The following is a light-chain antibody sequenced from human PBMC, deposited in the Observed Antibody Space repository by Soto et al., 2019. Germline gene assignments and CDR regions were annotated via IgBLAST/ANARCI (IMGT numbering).Light chain of an antibody. CDR1: KSNIGSNY. CDR3: ATWDDSLSDVV. V-gene: IGLV1-47*01. J-gene: IGLJ2*01. CDR2: RNN. Sequence: QSVLAQPPSASGTPGQRVTISCSGSKSNIGSNYVYWYQQLPGTAPKLLIYRNNQRPSGVPDRFSGSKSDTSASLDISGLRSEDKADYYCATWDDSLSDVVFGGGTKLTVL.